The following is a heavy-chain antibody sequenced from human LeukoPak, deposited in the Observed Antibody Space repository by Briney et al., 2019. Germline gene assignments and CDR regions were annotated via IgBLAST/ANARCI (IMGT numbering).Heavy chain of an antibody. CDR3: ARESPREEWLRFRLLRGFDP. CDR2: IIPIFGTA. CDR1: GGTFSSYA. Sequence: SVKVSCKASGGTFSSYAISWVRQAPGQGLEWMGGIIPIFGTANYAQKVQGRVTITTDESTSTAYMELSSLRSEDTAGYDCARESPREEWLRFRLLRGFDPWGQGTLVTVSS. D-gene: IGHD5-12*01. V-gene: IGHV1-69*05. J-gene: IGHJ5*02.